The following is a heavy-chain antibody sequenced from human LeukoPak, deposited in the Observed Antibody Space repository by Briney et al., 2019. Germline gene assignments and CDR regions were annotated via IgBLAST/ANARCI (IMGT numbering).Heavy chain of an antibody. V-gene: IGHV4-4*07. CDR2: IYTSGST. D-gene: IGHD2-2*01. CDR3: ARENIVVVPAAIVKRYYYYYMDV. CDR1: GGSISSYY. J-gene: IGHJ6*03. Sequence: SETLSLTCTVSGGSISSYYWSWIRQPAGKGLEWIGRIYTSGSTNYNPSLKSRVTTSVDTSKNQFSLKLSSVTAADTAVYYCARENIVVVPAAIVKRYYYYYMDVWGKGTTATVSS.